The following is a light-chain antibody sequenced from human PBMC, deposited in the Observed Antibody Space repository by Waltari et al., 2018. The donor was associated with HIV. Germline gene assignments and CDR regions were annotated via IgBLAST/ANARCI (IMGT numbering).Light chain of an antibody. J-gene: IGKJ2*01. Sequence: DIQLTQSPSFMSASVGDRVTITCRASQGISSHLAWYQHKAGKAPKLLMYVASTLQSGVPSRFSGTGSGTDFTLTISSLQPEDVATYYCQKSNSAPPYTFGQGTKLEIK. CDR2: VAS. CDR3: QKSNSAPPYT. CDR1: QGISSH. V-gene: IGKV1-9*01.